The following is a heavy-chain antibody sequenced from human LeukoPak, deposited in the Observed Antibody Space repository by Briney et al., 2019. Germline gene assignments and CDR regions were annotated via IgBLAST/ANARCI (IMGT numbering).Heavy chain of an antibody. CDR3: ANFGAVEEAFGI. CDR2: INSDGSRI. D-gene: IGHD3-3*01. V-gene: IGHV3-74*01. CDR1: GFNFSNFW. Sequence: PGGSLRLSCAASGFNFSNFWMHWVRQAPGKGLFWVSRINSDGSRISYAESVKGRFTISRDNAKKTVYLQMNSLKVEDTAVYYCANFGAVEEAFGIWGQGTFVTVSS. J-gene: IGHJ3*02.